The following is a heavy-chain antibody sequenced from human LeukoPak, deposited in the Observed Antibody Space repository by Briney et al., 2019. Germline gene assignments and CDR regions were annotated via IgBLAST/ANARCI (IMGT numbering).Heavy chain of an antibody. Sequence: PGGSLRLSCAASGFTVRSYYMAWVRQAPGKGLEWVSVIYSGGDTYYADSVKGRFTISRDDSKNMIYLEMSSLKAEDTAVYYCARAYRHGLLEWLSHFDYWGQGTLVTVSS. CDR3: ARAYRHGLLEWLSHFDY. V-gene: IGHV3-66*01. J-gene: IGHJ4*02. CDR1: GFTVRSYY. CDR2: IYSGGDT. D-gene: IGHD3-3*01.